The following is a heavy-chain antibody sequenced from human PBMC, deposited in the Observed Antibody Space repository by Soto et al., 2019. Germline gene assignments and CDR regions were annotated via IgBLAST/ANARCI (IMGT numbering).Heavy chain of an antibody. J-gene: IGHJ4*02. CDR2: IYHSGST. CDR3: ARQGYYDSSGYYYFDY. V-gene: IGHV4-4*02. D-gene: IGHD3-22*01. CDR1: GGSISSSNW. Sequence: QVQLQESGPGLVKPSGTLSLTCAVSGGSISSSNWWSWVRQPPGKGLEWIGEIYHSGSTNYNPSLKTRVTITVDKSKNQFSLKLSSVTAADTAVYYCARQGYYDSSGYYYFDYWGQGTLVTVSS.